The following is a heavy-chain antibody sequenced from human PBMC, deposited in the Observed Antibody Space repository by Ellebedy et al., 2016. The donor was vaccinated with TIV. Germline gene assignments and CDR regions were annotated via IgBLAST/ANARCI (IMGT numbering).Heavy chain of an antibody. CDR3: ARVDLGLAFDY. V-gene: IGHV3-53*01. CDR1: GFSLSSNY. Sequence: GESLKISCAVSGFSLSSNYMSWVRQAPGKGLEWVSIIYSAGNTYYADSVQGRFTISRDTSKNPVFLQMNSLRAEDTAVYYCARVDLGLAFDYWGRGTLVTVSS. CDR2: IYSAGNT. J-gene: IGHJ4*02. D-gene: IGHD3/OR15-3a*01.